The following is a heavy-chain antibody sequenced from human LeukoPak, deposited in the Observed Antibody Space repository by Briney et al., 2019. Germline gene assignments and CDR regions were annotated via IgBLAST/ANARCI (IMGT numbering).Heavy chain of an antibody. V-gene: IGHV3-30*02. Sequence: GGPLRLSCAASGSTFSSYGMHWVRQAPGKGLEWVAFIRYDGSNKYYADSVKGRFTISRDNSKNTLYLQMNSLRAEDTAVYYCAKELNMITFAPFDYWGQGTLVTVSS. J-gene: IGHJ4*02. CDR3: AKELNMITFAPFDY. CDR1: GSTFSSYG. D-gene: IGHD3-16*01. CDR2: IRYDGSNK.